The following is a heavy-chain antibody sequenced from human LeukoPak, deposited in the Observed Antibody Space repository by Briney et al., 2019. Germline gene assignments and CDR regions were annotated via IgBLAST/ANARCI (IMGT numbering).Heavy chain of an antibody. CDR1: GGSISSYY. J-gene: IGHJ2*01. CDR3: ASCSSSWEAYWYFDL. V-gene: IGHV4-59*12. CDR2: IYYSGST. Sequence: PSETLSLTCTVSGGSISSYYWSWIRQPPGKGLEWIGYIYYSGSTYYNPSLKSRVTISVDTSKNQFSLKLSSVTAADTAVYYCASCSSSWEAYWYFDLWGRGTLVTVSS. D-gene: IGHD6-13*01.